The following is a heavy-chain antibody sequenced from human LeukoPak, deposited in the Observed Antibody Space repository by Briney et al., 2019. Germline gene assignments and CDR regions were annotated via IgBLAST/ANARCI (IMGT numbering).Heavy chain of an antibody. V-gene: IGHV3-53*01. CDR1: GFTVSSNY. J-gene: IGHJ3*02. Sequence: GGSLGLSCAASGFTVSSNYMSWVRQAPGKGLEWVSVIYSGGSTYYADSVKGRFTISRDNSKNTLYLQMNSLRGEDTAVYYCARVKVWFGESDAFDIWGQGTMVTVSS. D-gene: IGHD3-10*01. CDR3: ARVKVWFGESDAFDI. CDR2: IYSGGST.